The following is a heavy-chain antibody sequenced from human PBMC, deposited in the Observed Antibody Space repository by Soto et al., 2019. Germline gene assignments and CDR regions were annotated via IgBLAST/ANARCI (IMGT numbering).Heavy chain of an antibody. D-gene: IGHD4-17*01. V-gene: IGHV4-30-4*08. CDR2: IYYSGST. CDR1: GGSISSGFYY. CDR3: ARAPYGGKKYYYYGMDV. Sequence: PSETLSLTCTVSGGSISSGFYYWGRNRQTPGKGLEWIGYIYYSGSTYYTPSLQSRVTISVDTSNNQFSLTLSSVTAADTAVYYCARAPYGGKKYYYYGMDVWGQGTTVTVSS. J-gene: IGHJ6*02.